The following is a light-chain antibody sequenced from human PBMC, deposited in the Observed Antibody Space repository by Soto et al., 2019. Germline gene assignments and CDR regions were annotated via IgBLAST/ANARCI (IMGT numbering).Light chain of an antibody. CDR1: QGISSW. J-gene: IGKJ4*01. V-gene: IGKV1-12*01. CDR2: AAS. Sequence: DIQMTQSPSSVSASVGDRVTITCRASQGISSWLAWSQQKPGKAPKLLIYAASSLQSGVPSRFSGSGSGTDFTLTISSLQPEDFATYYCQQANSFSRTFGGGTKVEIK. CDR3: QQANSFSRT.